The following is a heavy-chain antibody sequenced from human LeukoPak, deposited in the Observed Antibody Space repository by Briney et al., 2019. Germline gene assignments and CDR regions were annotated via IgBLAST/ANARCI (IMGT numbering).Heavy chain of an antibody. CDR2: ISTSGSYI. CDR3: ARDPGSTQTLHDAFDI. V-gene: IGHV3-21*01. J-gene: IGHJ3*02. D-gene: IGHD1-26*01. Sequence: PGGSLRLSCAASRFTFSTYSMNWVRQAPGKGLEWVSFISTSGSYIYYADSVKGRFTISRDNARNSVYLQMNSLRAEDTAVYYCARDPGSTQTLHDAFDIWGQGTMVTVSS. CDR1: RFTFSTYS.